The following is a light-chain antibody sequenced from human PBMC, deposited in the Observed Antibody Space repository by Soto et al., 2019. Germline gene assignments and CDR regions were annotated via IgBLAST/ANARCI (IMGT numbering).Light chain of an antibody. Sequence: EIVLTQSPATLSLSPGERATLSCRASQSVSSNLAWYQQKPGQAPRLLIYDASNRATGISARFSGSGSGTDFTLAISSLEPEDFAFYYCQHHTNWPFTFGGGTKAEIK. V-gene: IGKV3-11*01. J-gene: IGKJ4*01. CDR2: DAS. CDR1: QSVSSN. CDR3: QHHTNWPFT.